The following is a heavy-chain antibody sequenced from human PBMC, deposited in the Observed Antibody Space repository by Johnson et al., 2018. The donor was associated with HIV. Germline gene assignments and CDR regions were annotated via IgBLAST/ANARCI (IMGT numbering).Heavy chain of an antibody. J-gene: IGHJ3*02. CDR1: GFTFSSYA. Sequence: QMQLVESGGGVVQPGRSLRLSCAASGFTFSSYAMHWVRQAPGKGLEWVAVISYDGSNKYYADSVKGRFTISRDNSKNTLYLQMNSLRAEETAVYYCARDPFPRFYAFDIWGQGTMVTVST. CDR2: ISYDGSNK. CDR3: ARDPFPRFYAFDI. V-gene: IGHV3-30-3*01.